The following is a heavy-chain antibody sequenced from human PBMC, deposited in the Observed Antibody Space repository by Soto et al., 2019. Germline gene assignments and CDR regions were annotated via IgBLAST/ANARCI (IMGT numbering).Heavy chain of an antibody. CDR2: ILSNDEK. V-gene: IGHV2-26*04. D-gene: IGHD6-13*01. CDR1: GFSLSNAGLG. CDR3: ASTYITSSYSFHP. Sequence: QVTVKESGPVLVKPTETLTLTCTVSGFSLSNAGLGVSWIRQPPGKALEWLAHILSNDEKSYRPSLKSRLTTSTAPSIPHVVLTMTNMDPADTATYYCASTYITSSYSFHPCGQGTLVTVSS. J-gene: IGHJ5*02.